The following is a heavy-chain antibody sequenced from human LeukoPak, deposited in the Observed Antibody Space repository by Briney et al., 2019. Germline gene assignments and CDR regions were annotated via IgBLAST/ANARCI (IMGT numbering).Heavy chain of an antibody. CDR2: IYDSGTT. D-gene: IGHD5-12*01. V-gene: IGHV4-39*01. CDR3: ATHRRSGSGGSENAFEI. CDR1: GDSTSSSTYY. Sequence: SETLSLTCTVSGDSTSSSTYYWDWIRQAPGEGLEWIGNIYDSGTTHYNPSLKSRVTISGDTSKNQFSLKLNSVTAADTAIYYCATHRRSGSGGSENAFEIWGQGTMVTVSS. J-gene: IGHJ3*02.